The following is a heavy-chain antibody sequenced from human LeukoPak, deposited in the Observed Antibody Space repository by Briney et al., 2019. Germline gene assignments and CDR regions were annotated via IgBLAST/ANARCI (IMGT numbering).Heavy chain of an antibody. J-gene: IGHJ4*02. CDR1: GFTFNNAW. Sequence: PGGSLRLSCAASGFTFNNAWMSWVRQAPGKGLEWVARIKSKTDGGTTDYTAPVKGRFSISRDDSKNMLYLQMTSLKTEDTALEYCSTEGWDLGQGTLVTVSS. CDR2: IKSKTDGGTT. V-gene: IGHV3-15*01. CDR3: STEGWD. D-gene: IGHD1-26*01.